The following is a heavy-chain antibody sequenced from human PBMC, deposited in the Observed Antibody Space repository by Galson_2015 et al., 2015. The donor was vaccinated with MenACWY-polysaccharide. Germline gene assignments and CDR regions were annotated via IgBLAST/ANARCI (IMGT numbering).Heavy chain of an antibody. CDR1: GFTFSNYW. CDR3: ARGHYGMDV. CDR2: IKKDGSEK. J-gene: IGHJ6*02. V-gene: IGHV3-7*01. Sequence: SLRLSCAASGFTFSNYWMTWVRQAPGKGLEWVANIKKDGSEKYYVDSVKGRFTISRDNALYLQVNSLRAEGTAVYFCARGHYGMDVWGQGTTVTVSS.